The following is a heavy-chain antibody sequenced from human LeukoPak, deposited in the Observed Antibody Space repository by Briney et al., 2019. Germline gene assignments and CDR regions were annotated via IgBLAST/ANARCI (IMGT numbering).Heavy chain of an antibody. J-gene: IGHJ4*02. CDR2: IYTSGST. D-gene: IGHD3-3*01. CDR1: GGSISSYY. V-gene: IGHV4-4*09. CDR3: SGSGTDFWSGIDY. Sequence: SETLSLTCTVSGGSISSYYWSWIRQPPGKGLEWIGYIYTSGSTNYNPSLKSRVTISVDTSKNQFSLKLSSVPAADTAVYYCSGSGTDFWSGIDYWGQGTLVTVSS.